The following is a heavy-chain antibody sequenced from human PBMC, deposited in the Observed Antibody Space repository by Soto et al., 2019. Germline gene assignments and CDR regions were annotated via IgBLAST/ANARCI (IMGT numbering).Heavy chain of an antibody. CDR3: ARYDYGSGDDYNIDY. J-gene: IGHJ4*02. CDR2: MHHSGST. D-gene: IGHD3-10*01. Sequence: QVQLQESGPGLVKPSGTLSLTCAVSGASIISMNWWSWVRQPPGKGLEWIGEMHHSGSTNYNPSPMNPLTISGDTSKNTFSLKLTSVTAADTAVYDCARYDYGSGDDYNIDYWGQGTLVTVSS. V-gene: IGHV4-4*02. CDR1: GASIISMNW.